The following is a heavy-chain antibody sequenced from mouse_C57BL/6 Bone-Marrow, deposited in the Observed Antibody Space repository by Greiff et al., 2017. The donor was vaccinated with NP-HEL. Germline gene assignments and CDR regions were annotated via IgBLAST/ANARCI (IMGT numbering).Heavy chain of an antibody. CDR1: GFTFSDFY. Sequence: EVKLVESGGGLVQSGRSLRLSCATSGFTFSDFYMEWVRQAPGKGLEWIAASRNKANDYTTEYSASVKGRFIVSRDTSQSILYLQMNALRAEDTAIYYCARDAQLNYYGSSYWYFDVWGTGTTVTVSS. CDR2: SRNKANDYTT. J-gene: IGHJ1*03. CDR3: ARDAQLNYYGSSYWYFDV. D-gene: IGHD1-1*01. V-gene: IGHV7-1*01.